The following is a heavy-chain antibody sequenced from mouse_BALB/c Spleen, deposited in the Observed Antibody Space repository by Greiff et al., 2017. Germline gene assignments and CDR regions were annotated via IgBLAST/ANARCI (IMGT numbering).Heavy chain of an antibody. CDR2: IWAGGST. J-gene: IGHJ4*01. V-gene: IGHV2-9*02. CDR1: GFSLTSYG. Sequence: VMLVESGPGLVAPSQSLSITCTVSGFSLTSYGVHWVRQPPGKGLEWLVVIWAGGSTNYNSALMSRLSISKDNSKSQVFLKMNSLQTDDTAMYYCARHHYSYAMDYWGQGTSVTVSS. CDR3: ARHHYSYAMDY. D-gene: IGHD1-2*01.